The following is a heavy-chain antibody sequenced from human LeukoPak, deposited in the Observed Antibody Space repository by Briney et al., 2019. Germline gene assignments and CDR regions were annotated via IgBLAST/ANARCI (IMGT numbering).Heavy chain of an antibody. D-gene: IGHD3-16*02. V-gene: IGHV3-66*04. CDR1: EFSVGSNY. CDR2: IYSGGST. J-gene: IGHJ4*02. CDR3: ARHWTYYDYVWGSYRPYYFDY. Sequence: GGSLRLSCAASEFSVGSNYMTWVRQAPGKGLEWVSLIYSGGSTYYADSVKGRFTISRDNSKNTLYLQMNSLRAEDTAVYYCARHWTYYDYVWGSYRPYYFDYWGQGTLVTVSS.